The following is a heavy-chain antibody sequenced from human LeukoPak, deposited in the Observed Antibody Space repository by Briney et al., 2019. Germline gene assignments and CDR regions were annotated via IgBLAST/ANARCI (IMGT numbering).Heavy chain of an antibody. Sequence: GGSLRLSCAAPGFTFNRSWMNWVRQAPGKGLEWVANMYPSGSQKRYVDSVKGRFTISKDNPGTSLYLEMYSLRAEDTAIYYCAIWTSGNYWGQGTPVTVSS. D-gene: IGHD1-1*01. J-gene: IGHJ4*02. CDR3: AIWTSGNY. CDR1: GFTFNRSW. V-gene: IGHV3-7*01. CDR2: MYPSGSQK.